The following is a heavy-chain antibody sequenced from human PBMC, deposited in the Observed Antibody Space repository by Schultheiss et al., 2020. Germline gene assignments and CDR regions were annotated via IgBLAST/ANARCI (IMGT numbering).Heavy chain of an antibody. V-gene: IGHV3-23*01. CDR3: ARNAMIALKYYYYYYMDV. CDR1: GFTFNNYA. J-gene: IGHJ6*03. D-gene: IGHD3-22*01. CDR2: ISGTTYSDGRS. Sequence: GESLKISCVASGFTFNNYAMSWVRQAPGRGLEWVSTISGTTYSDGRSDHADSVKGRFTISRDDSKNTLLLQMNSLRVEDTAVYYCARNAMIALKYYYYYYMDVWGKGTTVTVSS.